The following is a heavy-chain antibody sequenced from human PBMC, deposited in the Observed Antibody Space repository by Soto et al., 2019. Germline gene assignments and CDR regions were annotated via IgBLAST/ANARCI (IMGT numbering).Heavy chain of an antibody. CDR3: AKPITPASYYYDMDV. V-gene: IGHV3-23*01. J-gene: IGHJ6*02. CDR1: GFTFSKYA. D-gene: IGHD1-20*01. CDR2: IGVNGGST. Sequence: GGSLRLSCAASGFTFSKYAMSWVRQAPGKGLEWVSAIGVNGGSTSYADSVKGRFTISRDNSKNTLFLQMNSLRAEDTATYFCAKPITPASYYYDMDVWGQGTTVTVSS.